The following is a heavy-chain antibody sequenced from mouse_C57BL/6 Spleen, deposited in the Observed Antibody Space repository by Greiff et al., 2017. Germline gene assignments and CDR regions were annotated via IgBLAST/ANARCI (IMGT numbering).Heavy chain of an antibody. CDR3: ARRNDGSPYWYFDV. CDR1: GYTSTDYN. J-gene: IGHJ1*03. Sequence: EVQLQQSGPELVKPGASVQIPCKASGYTSTDYNMVWVKQSHGKSLEWIGDINPNNGGTIYNQKFKGKATLTVDKSSSTAYMELRSLTSEDTAVYYCARRNDGSPYWYFDVWGTGATVTASS. D-gene: IGHD1-1*01. V-gene: IGHV1-18*01. CDR2: INPNNGGT.